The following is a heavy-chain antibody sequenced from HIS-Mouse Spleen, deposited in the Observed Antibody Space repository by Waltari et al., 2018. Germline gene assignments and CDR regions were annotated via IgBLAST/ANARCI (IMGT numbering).Heavy chain of an antibody. J-gene: IGHJ5*02. Sequence: EVQLVESGGGLIQPGGSLRLSCAASGFTVSSNYMSWVRQAPGKGLEWVSVIYRGGSTYYADSVKGRFTISRDNSKNTLYLQMNSLRAEDTAVYYCARVLPLGDPLPYNWFDPWGQGTLVTVSS. CDR3: ARVLPLGDPLPYNWFDP. CDR2: IYRGGST. V-gene: IGHV3-53*01. CDR1: GFTVSSNY. D-gene: IGHD3-16*01.